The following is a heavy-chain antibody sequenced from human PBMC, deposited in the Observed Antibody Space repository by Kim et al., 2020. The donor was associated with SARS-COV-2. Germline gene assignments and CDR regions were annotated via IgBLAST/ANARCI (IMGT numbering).Heavy chain of an antibody. Sequence: GGSLRLSCAASGFTFSSYAMSWVRQAPGKGLEWVSVIYSGGSSTYYADSVKGRFTISRDNSKNTLYLQMNSLRAEDTAVYYCNYYDSSGYAHYWGQGTLVTVSS. V-gene: IGHV3-23*03. CDR3: NYYDSSGYAHY. D-gene: IGHD3-22*01. J-gene: IGHJ4*02. CDR1: GFTFSSYA. CDR2: IYSGGSST.